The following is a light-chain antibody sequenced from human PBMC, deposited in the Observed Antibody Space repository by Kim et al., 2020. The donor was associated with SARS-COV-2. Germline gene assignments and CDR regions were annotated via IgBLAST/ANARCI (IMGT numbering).Light chain of an antibody. V-gene: IGLV1-40*01. J-gene: IGLJ1*01. Sequence: QSVLTQPPSVSGAPGQRVTISCTGNSSNIGAGYDVHWYQQLPGTAPKLLIHGNNNRPSGVPDRFSGSKSGTSASLAITGLQAEDEADYYCQSYDSSLSGYVFGTGTKVTVL. CDR3: QSYDSSLSGYV. CDR1: SSNIGAGYD. CDR2: GNN.